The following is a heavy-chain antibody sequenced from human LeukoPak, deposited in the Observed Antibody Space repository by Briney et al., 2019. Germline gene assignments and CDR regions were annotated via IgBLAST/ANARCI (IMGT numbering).Heavy chain of an antibody. J-gene: IGHJ4*02. Sequence: GGSLRLSCAASGFTFSSYSMDWVRQSPGNGLEWVLSISSSSSYIYYADSVKGRFTISRDNAKNSLYLQMNSLRAEDTAVYYCARGRGYSYGADDFDYWGQGTLVTVSS. CDR2: ISSSSSYI. CDR3: ARGRGYSYGADDFDY. V-gene: IGHV3-21*01. CDR1: GFTFSSYS. D-gene: IGHD5-18*01.